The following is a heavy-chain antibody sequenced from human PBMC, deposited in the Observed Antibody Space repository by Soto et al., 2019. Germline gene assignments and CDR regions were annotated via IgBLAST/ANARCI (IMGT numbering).Heavy chain of an antibody. CDR2: INPNSGGT. CDR3: ARDGITIFGVVIIPHGMDV. CDR1: GYTFTGYY. Sequence: GASVKVSCKASGYTFTGYYMHWVRQAPGQGLEWMGWINPNSGGTNYAQKFQGRVTMTRDTSISTAYMELSRLRSDDTAVYYCARDGITIFGVVIIPHGMDVWGQGTTVTVSS. D-gene: IGHD3-3*01. V-gene: IGHV1-2*02. J-gene: IGHJ6*02.